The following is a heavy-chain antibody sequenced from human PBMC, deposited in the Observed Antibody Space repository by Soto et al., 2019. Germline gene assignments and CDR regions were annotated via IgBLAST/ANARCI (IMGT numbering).Heavy chain of an antibody. J-gene: IGHJ6*02. CDR1: GFTFISYG. Sequence: GGSLRLSCGASGFTFISYGMHWVRQAPGKGLEWVAVISYDGSNKYYADSVKGRFTISRDNSKNTLYLQMNSLRAEDTAVYYCAKGDIVATISPYYYYGMDVWGQGTTVTVSS. CDR2: ISYDGSNK. CDR3: AKGDIVATISPYYYYGMDV. V-gene: IGHV3-30*18. D-gene: IGHD5-12*01.